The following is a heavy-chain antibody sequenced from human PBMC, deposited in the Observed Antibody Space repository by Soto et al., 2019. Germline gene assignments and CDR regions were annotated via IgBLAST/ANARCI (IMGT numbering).Heavy chain of an antibody. D-gene: IGHD3-10*01. V-gene: IGHV1-18*01. J-gene: IGHJ6*02. CDR1: GYTFTSYG. CDR2: ISAYNGNT. CDR3: ARDFRYYYGSGSYSARYYYYYYGMDV. Sequence: ASVKVSCKASGYTFTSYGISWVRQAPGQGLEWMGWISAYNGNTNYAQKLQGRVTMTTDTSTSTAYMELRSLRSDDTAVYYCARDFRYYYGSGSYSARYYYYYYGMDVWGQGTTVTVS.